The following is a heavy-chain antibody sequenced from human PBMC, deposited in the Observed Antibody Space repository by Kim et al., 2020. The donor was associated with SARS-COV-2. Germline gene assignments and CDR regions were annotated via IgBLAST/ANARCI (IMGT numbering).Heavy chain of an antibody. CDR3: ARLGGSSWYLSAAGY. J-gene: IGHJ4*02. V-gene: IGHV5-51*01. Sequence: GESLKISCRGSGYSFTSYWIGWVRQMPGKGLEWMGIIYPGDSDTRYSPSFQGQVTISADKSISTAYLQWSSLKASDTAMYYCARLGGSSWYLSAAGYWGQGTLVTVSS. D-gene: IGHD6-13*01. CDR1: GYSFTSYW. CDR2: IYPGDSDT.